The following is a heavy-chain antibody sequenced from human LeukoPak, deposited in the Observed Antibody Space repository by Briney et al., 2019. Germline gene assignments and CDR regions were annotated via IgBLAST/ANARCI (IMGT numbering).Heavy chain of an antibody. CDR1: GFTFNTYG. CDR2: ISGSGGST. D-gene: IGHD3-10*01. V-gene: IGHV3-23*01. CDR3: AGRGSGSYFDY. Sequence: GGSLRLSCAVSGFTFNTYGMNWVRQAPGKGLEWVSAISGSGGSTYYADSVKGRFTISRDNSKNTLYLQMHSLRAEDTAVYYCAGRGSGSYFDYWGQGTLVTVSS. J-gene: IGHJ4*02.